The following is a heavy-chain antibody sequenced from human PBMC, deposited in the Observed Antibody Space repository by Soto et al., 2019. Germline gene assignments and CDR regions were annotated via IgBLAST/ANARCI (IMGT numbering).Heavy chain of an antibody. CDR2: IKQDGSEK. J-gene: IGHJ4*02. Sequence: GGSLRLSCAASGFTFSSYWMSWVRQAPGKGLEWVANIKQDGSEKYYVDSVKGRFTISRDNAKNSLYLQMNSLRAEDTAVYYCARVFSIGLVPAANVPYYFDYWGQGTLVTVSS. CDR1: GFTFSSYW. D-gene: IGHD2-2*01. V-gene: IGHV3-7*01. CDR3: ARVFSIGLVPAANVPYYFDY.